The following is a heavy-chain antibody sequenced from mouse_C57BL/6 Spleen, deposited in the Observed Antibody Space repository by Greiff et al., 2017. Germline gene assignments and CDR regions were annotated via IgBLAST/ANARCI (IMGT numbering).Heavy chain of an antibody. D-gene: IGHD1-3*01. V-gene: IGHV1-55*01. J-gene: IGHJ2*01. Sequence: QVQLQQSGAELVKPGASVKMSCKASGYTFTSYWITWVKQRPGQGLEWIGDIYPGSGSTNYNEKFKSKATLTVDTSSSTAYMQHSSLTSEDSAVYYGARGGDNYVYFGYWGQGTTLTVSS. CDR3: ARGGDNYVYFGY. CDR2: IYPGSGST. CDR1: GYTFTSYW.